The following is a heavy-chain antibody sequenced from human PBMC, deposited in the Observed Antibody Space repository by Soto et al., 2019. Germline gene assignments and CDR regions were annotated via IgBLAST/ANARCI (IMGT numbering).Heavy chain of an antibody. CDR2: ISAYNGNT. V-gene: IGHV1-18*01. Sequence: ASVKVSCKASGYNFINYGISWVRQAPGQGLEWMGWISAYNGNTNYAQKLQGRVSMITDTSTSTAYMELRSLRSDDTAVYYCARDISSLAADYWGQGTLVTVSS. D-gene: IGHD6-13*01. CDR3: ARDISSLAADY. J-gene: IGHJ4*02. CDR1: GYNFINYG.